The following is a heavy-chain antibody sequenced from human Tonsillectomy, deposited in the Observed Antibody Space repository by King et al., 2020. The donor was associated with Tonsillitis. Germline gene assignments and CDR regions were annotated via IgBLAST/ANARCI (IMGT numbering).Heavy chain of an antibody. Sequence: TLKESGPTLVKPTQTLTLTCTVSGCSFSTSGVGGGWIRQATGKALEWLALIYWDDDKRYSPSLKSRLTITKGTSRHQVFLSMANIDPVDTATTYCAHRDYYGLQYFQHWGQRTLATVSS. CDR1: GCSFSTSGVG. V-gene: IGHV2-5*02. D-gene: IGHD3-22*01. J-gene: IGHJ1*01. CDR3: AHRDYYGLQYFQH. CDR2: IYWDDDK.